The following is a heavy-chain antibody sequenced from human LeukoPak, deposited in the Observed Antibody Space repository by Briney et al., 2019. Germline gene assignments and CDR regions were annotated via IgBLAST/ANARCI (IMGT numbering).Heavy chain of an antibody. V-gene: IGHV3-23*01. D-gene: IGHD2-15*01. CDR3: AREPLYCSGGSCYDY. CDR2: ISVSDSGT. CDR1: GFPFSSSV. J-gene: IGHJ4*02. Sequence: GGSLRLSCAASGFPFSSSVMSWVRQAPGKGLEWVSIISVSDSGTHYADSVEGRFSVSRDTSKNTVYLQMNSLRAEDTAVYYCAREPLYCSGGSCYDYWGQGTLVTVSS.